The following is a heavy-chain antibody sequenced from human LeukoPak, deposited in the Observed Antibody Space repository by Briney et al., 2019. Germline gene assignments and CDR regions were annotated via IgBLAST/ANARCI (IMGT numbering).Heavy chain of an antibody. Sequence: GGSLRLSCAASGFTVSDTYMSWVRQAPGKGLEWVSVIYSGGSTYYADSVKGRFTISRDNSKNTLYLQMNSLRAEDTAVYYCASGEVAVAGTPYDAFDIWGQGTMVTVSS. CDR2: IYSGGST. J-gene: IGHJ3*02. CDR1: GFTVSDTY. V-gene: IGHV3-66*01. CDR3: ASGEVAVAGTPYDAFDI. D-gene: IGHD6-19*01.